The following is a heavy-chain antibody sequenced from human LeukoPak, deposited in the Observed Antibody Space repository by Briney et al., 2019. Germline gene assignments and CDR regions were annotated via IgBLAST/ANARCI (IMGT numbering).Heavy chain of an antibody. CDR3: AGGAQWLASLYYYYYMDV. V-gene: IGHV4-34*01. CDR1: GGSFSGYY. D-gene: IGHD6-19*01. J-gene: IGHJ6*03. CDR2: INHSGST. Sequence: SETLSLTCAVYGGSFSGYYWSWICQPPGKGLEWIGEINHSGSTNYNPSLKSRVTISVDTSKNQFSLKLSSVTAADTAVYYCAGGAQWLASLYYYYYMDVWGKGTTVTVSS.